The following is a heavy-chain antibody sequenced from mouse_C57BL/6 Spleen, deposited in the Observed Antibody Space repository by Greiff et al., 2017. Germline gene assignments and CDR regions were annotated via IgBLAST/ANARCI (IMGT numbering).Heavy chain of an antibody. J-gene: IGHJ4*01. Sequence: VQLQQPGAELVRPGSSVKLSCKASGYTFTSYWMHWVKQRPIQGLEWIGNIDPSDSETHYNQQFKDKATLTVDKSSSTAYMQLSSLTSEDSAVYYCARCDGSSPNAMDYWGQGTSVTVSS. V-gene: IGHV1-52*01. CDR3: ARCDGSSPNAMDY. CDR1: GYTFTSYW. D-gene: IGHD1-1*01. CDR2: IDPSDSET.